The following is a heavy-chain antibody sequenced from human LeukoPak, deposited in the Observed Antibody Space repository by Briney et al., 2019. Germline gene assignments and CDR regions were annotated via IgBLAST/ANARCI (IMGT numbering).Heavy chain of an antibody. Sequence: ASVKVSCKASGYTFTGYYMHWVRQAPGQGLEWMGWINPNSGGTNYAQKFQGRVTMTRDTSISTAYMELSRLRSDDTTVYYCARDWEVVPAAGLYNWFDPWGQGTLVTVSS. CDR1: GYTFTGYY. CDR3: ARDWEVVPAAGLYNWFDP. CDR2: INPNSGGT. D-gene: IGHD2-2*01. V-gene: IGHV1-2*02. J-gene: IGHJ5*02.